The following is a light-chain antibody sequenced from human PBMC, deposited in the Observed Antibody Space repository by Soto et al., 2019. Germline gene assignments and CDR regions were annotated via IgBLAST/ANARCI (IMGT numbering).Light chain of an antibody. CDR2: GNS. Sequence: QSVLTQPPSVSGAPGQRVTISCTGSSSNIGAGYDVHWYQQLPVTAPKLLIYGNSNRPSGVPDRFSGSKSGTSASLAITGLQAEDEADYYCQSYDSSLSGYVVFGGGPKLTVL. CDR1: SSNIGAGYD. J-gene: IGLJ2*01. V-gene: IGLV1-40*01. CDR3: QSYDSSLSGYVV.